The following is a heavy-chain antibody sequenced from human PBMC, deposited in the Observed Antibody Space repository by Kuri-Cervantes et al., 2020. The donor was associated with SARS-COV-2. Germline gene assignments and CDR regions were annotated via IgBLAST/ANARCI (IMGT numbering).Heavy chain of an antibody. V-gene: IGHV3-53*01. D-gene: IGHD6-6*01. CDR2: MYSGRST. J-gene: IGHJ4*02. Sequence: GESLKISCAASGFTVSSNYMNWVRQAPGKGLEWLSVMYSGRSTYYADSVKGRFTISRDASKNTVYLQMNSLRGDDTAVYYCMRGSIAGRRGIFDFWGQGTVVTVSS. CDR1: GFTVSSNY. CDR3: MRGSIAGRRGIFDF.